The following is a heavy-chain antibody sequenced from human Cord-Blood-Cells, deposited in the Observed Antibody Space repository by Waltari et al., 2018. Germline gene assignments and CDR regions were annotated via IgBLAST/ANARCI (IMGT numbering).Heavy chain of an antibody. CDR2: FDPEDGET. J-gene: IGHJ3*02. D-gene: IGHD6-13*01. CDR1: GYTLTELS. CDR3: ATAVESSWYGTDAFDI. V-gene: IGHV1-24*01. Sequence: QVQLVQSGAEVKKPGASVKVSCKVSGYTLTELSIHWVRQAPGKGLEWMGVFDPEDGETIYAQKFQGRVTMTEDTSTDTAYMELSSLRSEDTAVYYCATAVESSWYGTDAFDIWGQGTMVTVSS.